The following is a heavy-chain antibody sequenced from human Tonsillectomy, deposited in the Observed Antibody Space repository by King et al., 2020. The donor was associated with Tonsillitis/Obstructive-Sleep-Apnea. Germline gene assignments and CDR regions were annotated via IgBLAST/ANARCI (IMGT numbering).Heavy chain of an antibody. J-gene: IGHJ6*03. Sequence: VQLVESGGGLVQPGGSLRLSCAASEFTFSRYEMNWVRQAPGKGLEWVSYISSSGTTIYYADSVKGRFTISRDNAKNSLYLQMNSLRAEDTAVYYCARGPTIFGMVIFDYDMDVWGKGTTVTVSS. D-gene: IGHD3-3*01. CDR2: ISSSGTTI. CDR3: ARGPTIFGMVIFDYDMDV. CDR1: EFTFSRYE. V-gene: IGHV3-48*03.